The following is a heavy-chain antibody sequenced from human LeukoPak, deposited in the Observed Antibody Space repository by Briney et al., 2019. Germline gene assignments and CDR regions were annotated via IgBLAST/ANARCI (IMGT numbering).Heavy chain of an antibody. J-gene: IGHJ4*02. V-gene: IGHV5-51*01. CDR2: IYPGDSDT. Sequence: GESLKISCKGSGYSFSIYWIGWVRQMPGKGLEWMGIIYPGDSDTRYSPSFQGQVTISADKSLSTAYLQWSSLKASDAAMYYCARQDPAGEYYFDHWGQGTLVTVSS. D-gene: IGHD3-10*01. CDR1: GYSFSIYW. CDR3: ARQDPAGEYYFDH.